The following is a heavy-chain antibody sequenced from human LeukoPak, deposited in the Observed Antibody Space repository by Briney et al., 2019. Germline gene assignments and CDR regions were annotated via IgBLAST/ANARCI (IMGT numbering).Heavy chain of an antibody. CDR2: IIPILGIA. D-gene: IGHD6-19*01. Sequence: ASVKVSCKASGGTFSSYAISWVRQAPGQGLEWMGRIIPILGIANYAQKFQGRVTITADKSTSTAYMELSSLRSEDTAVYYCARSPSIAVAGSDFDYWGQGTLVTVSS. CDR1: GGTFSSYA. CDR3: ARSPSIAVAGSDFDY. V-gene: IGHV1-69*04. J-gene: IGHJ4*02.